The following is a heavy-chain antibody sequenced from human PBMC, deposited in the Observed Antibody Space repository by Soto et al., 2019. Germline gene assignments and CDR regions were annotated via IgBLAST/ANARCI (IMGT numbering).Heavy chain of an antibody. D-gene: IGHD1-7*01. CDR1: GGIFSNDP. V-gene: IGHV1-69*01. CDR3: ATGEWELPHF. Sequence: QVQLVQSGAEMKKPGSSVKVSCKASGGIFSNDPISWVRQAPGQGLEWMGGIIPAIGKPDYAQKYQDRVTIAADESTSTAYMELTNLVSQDTVVYYCATGEWELPHFWGQGTLVTVSS. CDR2: IIPAIGKP. J-gene: IGHJ4*02.